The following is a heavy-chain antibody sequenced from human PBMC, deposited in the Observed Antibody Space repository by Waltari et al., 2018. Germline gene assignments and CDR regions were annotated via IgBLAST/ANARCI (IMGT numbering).Heavy chain of an antibody. CDR3: ARGGPVPMAEKGFDY. Sequence: EVQLVESGGGLVQPGGSLRRSCAASGFSFSSHEMNWVRQAPGKGLEWVSYIGTTATFYADSVKGRFTISRDNAKNSVYLQMNSLRAEDTAVYYCARGGPVPMAEKGFDYWGQGTLVTVSS. D-gene: IGHD3-10*01. J-gene: IGHJ4*02. CDR2: IGTTAT. CDR1: GFSFSSHE. V-gene: IGHV3-48*03.